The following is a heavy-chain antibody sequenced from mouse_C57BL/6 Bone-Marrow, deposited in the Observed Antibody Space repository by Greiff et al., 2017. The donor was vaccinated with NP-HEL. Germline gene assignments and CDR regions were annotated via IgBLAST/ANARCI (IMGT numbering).Heavy chain of an antibody. CDR1: GFTFSDYG. D-gene: IGHD1-1*01. J-gene: IGHJ1*03. V-gene: IGHV5-17*01. Sequence: EVQRVESGGGLVKPGGSLKLSCAASGFTFSDYGMHWVRQAPEKGLEWVAYISSGSSTIYYADTVKGRFTISRDNAKNTLFLQMTSLRSEDTAMYYCARGTVVPYWYFDVWGTGTTVTVSS. CDR2: ISSGSSTI. CDR3: ARGTVVPYWYFDV.